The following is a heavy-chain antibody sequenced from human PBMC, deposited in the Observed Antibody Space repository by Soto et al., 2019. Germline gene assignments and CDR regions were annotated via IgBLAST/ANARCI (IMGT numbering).Heavy chain of an antibody. Sequence: QVQLVQSGAEVKKPGASVKVSCKASGYTFTSYDINRVRQATGQGLEWMGWMNPNSGKTGYAQKFQGRVTMPRNTSLSTAYMELSSLRSEDTAVYYCAREKTSYGMAVWGQGTTVTVSS. CDR1: GYTFTSYD. V-gene: IGHV1-8*01. J-gene: IGHJ6*02. CDR2: MNPNSGKT. CDR3: AREKTSYGMAV.